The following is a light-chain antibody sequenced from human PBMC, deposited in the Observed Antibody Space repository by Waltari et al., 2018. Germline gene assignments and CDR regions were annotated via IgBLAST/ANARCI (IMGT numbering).Light chain of an antibody. CDR3: SSYTDTKTYV. CDR1: RSDVGAYNH. CDR2: DVY. V-gene: IGLV2-14*01. Sequence: QSALTQPASVSGSPGQSITISCTGTRSDVGAYNHVSWFRQYPGKAPELIIYDVYNRPFGVSSLFSGSKSGNTASLTISGLQAGDEGDYYCSSYTDTKTYVFGSGTTVSVV. J-gene: IGLJ1*01.